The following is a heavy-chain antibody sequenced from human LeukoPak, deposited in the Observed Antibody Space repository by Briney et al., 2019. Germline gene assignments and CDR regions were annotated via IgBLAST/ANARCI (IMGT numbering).Heavy chain of an antibody. V-gene: IGHV4-38-2*01. Sequence: SETLSLTCAVSGYSIGSGYYWGWIRQPPGKGLEWIGNIYHSGSTYYNPSLRSRVTISVDTSKNQFSLKLSSVTAADTAVYYCARAGIGIRYYMDVWGKGTTVTVSS. CDR1: GYSIGSGYY. J-gene: IGHJ6*03. CDR3: ARAGIGIRYYMDV. D-gene: IGHD3-10*01. CDR2: IYHSGST.